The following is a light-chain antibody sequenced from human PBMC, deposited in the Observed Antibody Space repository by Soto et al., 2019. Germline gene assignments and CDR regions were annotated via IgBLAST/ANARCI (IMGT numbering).Light chain of an antibody. CDR1: QSVSSD. J-gene: IGKJ1*01. Sequence: EKGMTQSPATLSVSPGETATLSCRASQSVSSDLAWYQQKPGQAPRLLIYGASTRATGIPARFSGSGSGTEFTLIISRLEPEDFAVYYCQQYDSSPKTFGQGTKVDIK. CDR2: GAS. V-gene: IGKV3-15*01. CDR3: QQYDSSPKT.